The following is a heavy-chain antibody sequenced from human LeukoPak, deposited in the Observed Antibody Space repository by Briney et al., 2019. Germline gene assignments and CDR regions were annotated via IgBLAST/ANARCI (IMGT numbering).Heavy chain of an antibody. V-gene: IGHV4-34*01. Sequence: PSETLSLTCAVYGGSFSGYYWSWIRQPPGKGLDWIGEINHSGSTNYNPSLKSRVTISVDTSKNQFSLKLSSVTAADTAVYYCARGPYSRKGYFDYWGQGTLVTVSS. CDR2: INHSGST. CDR3: ARGPYSRKGYFDY. CDR1: GGSFSGYY. J-gene: IGHJ4*02. D-gene: IGHD3-16*01.